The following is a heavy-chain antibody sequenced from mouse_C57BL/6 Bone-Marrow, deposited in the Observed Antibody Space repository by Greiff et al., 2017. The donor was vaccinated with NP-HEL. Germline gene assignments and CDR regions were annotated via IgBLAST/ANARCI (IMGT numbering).Heavy chain of an antibody. D-gene: IGHD4-1*01. J-gene: IGHJ3*01. CDR2: IDPSDSYT. Sequence: QVHVKQPGAELVMPGASVKLSCKASGYTFTSYWMHWVKQRPGQGLEWIGEIDPSDSYTNYNQKFKGKSTLTVDKSSSTSYMQLSSLTSEDSAVYYCAREDWAWFAYWGQGTLVTVSA. CDR1: GYTFTSYW. V-gene: IGHV1-69*01. CDR3: AREDWAWFAY.